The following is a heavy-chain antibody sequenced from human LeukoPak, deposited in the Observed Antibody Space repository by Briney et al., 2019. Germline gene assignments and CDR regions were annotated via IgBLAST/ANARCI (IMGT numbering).Heavy chain of an antibody. CDR3: ARRSGTFTDFDY. V-gene: IGHV1-18*01. CDR2: ISTDSGNT. CDR1: NYTFTSFG. Sequence: ASVKVSCKASNYTFTSFGISWVRQAPGQGLEYMGWISTDSGNTNYVQKLQGRDTMTTDTSTSTAYMELRSLTSDDTAVYYCARRSGTFTDFDYWGQGTLVTVSS. D-gene: IGHD1-26*01. J-gene: IGHJ4*02.